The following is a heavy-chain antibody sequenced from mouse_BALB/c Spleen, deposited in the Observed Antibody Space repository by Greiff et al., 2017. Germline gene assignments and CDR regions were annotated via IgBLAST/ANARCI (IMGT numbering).Heavy chain of an antibody. J-gene: IGHJ3*01. CDR2: IDPETGGT. D-gene: IGHD2-1*01. CDR3: TRGGIYYGNFSWFAY. Sequence: QVQLKESGAELVRPGASVTLSCKASGYTFTDYEMHWVKQTPVHGLEWIGAIDPETGGTAYNQKFKGKATLTADKSSSTAYMELRSLTSEDSAVYYCTRGGIYYGNFSWFAYWGQGTLVTVSA. CDR1: GYTFTDYE. V-gene: IGHV1-15*01.